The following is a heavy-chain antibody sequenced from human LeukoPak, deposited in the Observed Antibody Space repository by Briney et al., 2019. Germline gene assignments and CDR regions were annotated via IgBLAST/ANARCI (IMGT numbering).Heavy chain of an antibody. J-gene: IGHJ6*03. CDR2: FYYSGST. CDR1: GASVTTHY. CDR3: ARSISLLSYYMAV. V-gene: IGHV4-59*08. D-gene: IGHD3-16*02. Sequence: SETLSLTCTVSGASVTTHYWSWIRQPPGKGLEWIGSFYYSGSTNYSPSLNSRVTISLDTSKNQCSLRLSSVTAADTAVYFCARSISLLSYYMAVWGNGTTVIVSS.